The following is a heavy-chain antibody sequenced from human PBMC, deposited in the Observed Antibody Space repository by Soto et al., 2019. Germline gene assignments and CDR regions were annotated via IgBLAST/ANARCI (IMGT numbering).Heavy chain of an antibody. CDR1: GGTFSSYA. CDR3: AAVPNFLRFLECLHPHVDYYYYYGMDV. D-gene: IGHD3-3*01. V-gene: IGHV1-69*13. J-gene: IGHJ6*02. CDR2: IIPIFSTA. Sequence: SVKVSCKASGGTFSSYAISWVRQAPGQGLEWMGGIIPIFSTANYAQKIQGRVTITADESTSTAYMELSSLRSEDTAVYYCAAVPNFLRFLECLHPHVDYYYYYGMDVWGQGTTVTVSS.